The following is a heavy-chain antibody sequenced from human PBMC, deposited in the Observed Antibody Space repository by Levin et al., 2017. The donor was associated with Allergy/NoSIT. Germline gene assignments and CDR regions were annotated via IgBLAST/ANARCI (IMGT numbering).Heavy chain of an antibody. CDR2: ISWNSGNI. V-gene: IGHV3-9*01. Sequence: GGSLRLSCAASGLTFDDYAMHWVRQAPGKGLEWVSGISWNSGNIDYVDSVKGRFTISRDNAKNSLYLQMNSVRGEDTALYYCAKDISSSARRGEMDVWGKGTTVTVSS. CDR3: AKDISSSARRGEMDV. J-gene: IGHJ6*04. D-gene: IGHD6-6*01. CDR1: GLTFDDYA.